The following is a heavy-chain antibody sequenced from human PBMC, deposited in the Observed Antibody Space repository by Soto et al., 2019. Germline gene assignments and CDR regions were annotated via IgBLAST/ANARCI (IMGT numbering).Heavy chain of an antibody. CDR3: ARLRRYYDSSGYPAIPYYFDY. Sequence: GESLKISCKGSGXSFTSYWIGWVRQMPGKGLEWMGIIYPGDSDTRYSPSFQGQVTISADKSISTAYLQWSSLKASDTAMYYCARLRRYYDSSGYPAIPYYFDYWGQGTLVTVSS. CDR2: IYPGDSDT. CDR1: GXSFTSYW. D-gene: IGHD3-22*01. J-gene: IGHJ4*02. V-gene: IGHV5-51*01.